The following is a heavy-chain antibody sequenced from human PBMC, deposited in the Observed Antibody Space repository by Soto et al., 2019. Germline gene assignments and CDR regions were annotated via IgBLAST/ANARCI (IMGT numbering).Heavy chain of an antibody. V-gene: IGHV4-59*08. Sequence: QVQLQESGPGLVKPSETLSLTCTVSGDSISGYSWSWIRQPPGKGLEWIGYIYYTGSTNYSPSLTSRVTISVDTSKNQFSPKLSSVTAADTAVYYCARQSSLAAVVDWGQGTLVTVSS. CDR1: GDSISGYS. J-gene: IGHJ4*02. CDR3: ARQSSLAAVVD. D-gene: IGHD6-13*01. CDR2: IYYTGST.